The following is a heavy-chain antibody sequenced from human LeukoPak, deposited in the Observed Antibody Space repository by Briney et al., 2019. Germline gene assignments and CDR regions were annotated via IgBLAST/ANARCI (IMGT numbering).Heavy chain of an antibody. D-gene: IGHD3-10*01. V-gene: IGHV4-59*01. CDR2: ISYTGST. CDR3: ARDDYRGVTNFDP. Sequence: SETLSLTCTVSGGNISPYFWSWMRQTPGRGLEWIGYISYTGSTNYNPALKSRVTISVDTSKNQFSLQLTSVTAADTAVYYCARDDYRGVTNFDPWGQGTLVTISS. CDR1: GGNISPYF. J-gene: IGHJ5*02.